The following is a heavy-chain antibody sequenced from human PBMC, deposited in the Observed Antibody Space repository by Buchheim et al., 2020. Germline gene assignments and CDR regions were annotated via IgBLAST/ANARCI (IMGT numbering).Heavy chain of an antibody. CDR1: GYTFTSYY. Sequence: QVQLVQSGAEVKKPGASVKVSCKASGYTFTSYYMHWVRQAPGQGLEWMGIINPSGGSTSYAQKFQGRVTMTRDTSTSTVYMELSSLRSEDTAVYYCARDPDKRPTVYGSGSYGGYYGMDVWGQGTT. CDR3: ARDPDKRPTVYGSGSYGGYYGMDV. CDR2: INPSGGST. V-gene: IGHV1-46*01. D-gene: IGHD3-10*01. J-gene: IGHJ6*02.